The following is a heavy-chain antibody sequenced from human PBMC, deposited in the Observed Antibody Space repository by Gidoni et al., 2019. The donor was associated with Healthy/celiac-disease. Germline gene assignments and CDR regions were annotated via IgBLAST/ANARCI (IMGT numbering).Heavy chain of an antibody. J-gene: IGHJ6*03. CDR3: ARNYYYYMDV. V-gene: IGHV3-30-3*01. Sequence: QVQLLASGGGVVQPGRSLRLSCAASGFTFSSYAMHWVRQAPGKGLEWVAVISYDGSNKYYADAVKGRFTISRDNSKNTLYLQMNSLRAEDTAVYYCARNYYYYMDVWGKGTTVTVSS. CDR1: GFTFSSYA. CDR2: ISYDGSNK.